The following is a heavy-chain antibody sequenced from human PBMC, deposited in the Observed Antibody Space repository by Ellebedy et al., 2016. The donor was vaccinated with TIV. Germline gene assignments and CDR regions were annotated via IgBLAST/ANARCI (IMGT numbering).Heavy chain of an antibody. V-gene: IGHV4-4*07. CDR2: IYTSGST. CDR1: GGSISSYY. D-gene: IGHD6-19*01. Sequence: SETLSLTXTVSGGSISSYYWSWIRQPAGKGLEWIGRIYTSGSTNYNPSLKSRVTMSVDTSKNQFSLKLNSVTAADTAVYYCARRFFSSGPFDYWGQGTLVTVSS. J-gene: IGHJ4*02. CDR3: ARRFFSSGPFDY.